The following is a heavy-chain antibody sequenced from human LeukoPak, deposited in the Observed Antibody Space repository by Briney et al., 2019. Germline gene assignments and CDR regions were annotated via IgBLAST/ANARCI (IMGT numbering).Heavy chain of an antibody. V-gene: IGHV3-30*03. J-gene: IGHJ4*02. D-gene: IGHD2-8*01. Sequence: GGSLRLSCAASGFNFKSYGMHWVRQAPGKGLEWVAVVSFDGSKKYYAESVKGRFMISRDNSMYTLYLQMNSLRVEDTALYYCAREAPLGVYFDYWGQGNMVTVSS. CDR2: VSFDGSKK. CDR1: GFNFKSYG. CDR3: AREAPLGVYFDY.